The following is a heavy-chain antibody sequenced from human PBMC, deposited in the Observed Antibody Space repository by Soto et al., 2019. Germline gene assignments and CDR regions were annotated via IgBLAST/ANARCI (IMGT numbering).Heavy chain of an antibody. J-gene: IGHJ1*01. CDR1: GGTFSSYA. CDR3: ARGWNDFPH. V-gene: IGHV1-69*01. D-gene: IGHD1-1*01. Sequence: QVQLVQSGAEVKKPGSSVKVSCKASGGTFSSYAISWVRQAPGQGLECKGGIIPVFGTANYAQKFQGRVTINADESTSTVYMELSSLRSEDTAVYYCARGWNDFPHWGQGTLVTVSS. CDR2: IIPVFGTA.